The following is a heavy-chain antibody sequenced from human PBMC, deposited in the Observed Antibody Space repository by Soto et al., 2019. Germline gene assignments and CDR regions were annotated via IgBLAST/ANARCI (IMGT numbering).Heavy chain of an antibody. CDR1: GFTFSSYA. J-gene: IGHJ3*02. Sequence: GSLRLSCAASGFTFSSYAMSWVRQAPGKGLEWVSAISGSGGSTYYADSVKGRFTISRDNSKNTLYLQMNSLRAEDTAVYYCAKSDIIMIVVVTTGGAFDIWGQGTMVTVSS. CDR3: AKSDIIMIVVVTTGGAFDI. V-gene: IGHV3-23*01. D-gene: IGHD3-22*01. CDR2: ISGSGGST.